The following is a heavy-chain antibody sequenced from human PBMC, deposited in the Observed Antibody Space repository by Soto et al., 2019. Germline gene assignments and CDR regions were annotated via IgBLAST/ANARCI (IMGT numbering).Heavy chain of an antibody. V-gene: IGHV1-69*12. CDR2: IIPIFGTA. D-gene: IGHD3-9*01. CDR1: GGTFSSYA. J-gene: IGHJ4*02. CDR3: ARARTGYYDILPGYSREYYFDS. Sequence: QVQLVQSGAEVKKPGSSVKVSCKASGGTFSSYAISWVRQAPGQGLEWMGGIIPIFGTANYAQKFQGRVTITADESTSTDYMELSSLRSEDTAVYYCARARTGYYDILPGYSREYYFDSWGQGTLVTVSS.